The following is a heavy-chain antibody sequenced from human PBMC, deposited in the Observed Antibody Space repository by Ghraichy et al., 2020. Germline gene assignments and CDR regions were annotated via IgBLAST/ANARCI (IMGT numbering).Heavy chain of an antibody. CDR1: GYTFTSYY. V-gene: IGHV1-46*01. D-gene: IGHD5-24*01. J-gene: IGHJ4*02. CDR2: INPSGGST. Sequence: ASVKVSCKASGYTFTSYYMHWVRQAPGQGLEWMGIINPSGGSTSYAQKFQGRVTMTRDTSTSTVYMELSSLRSEDTAVYYCARDHRDGYNPIYYFDYWGQGTLVTVSS. CDR3: ARDHRDGYNPIYYFDY.